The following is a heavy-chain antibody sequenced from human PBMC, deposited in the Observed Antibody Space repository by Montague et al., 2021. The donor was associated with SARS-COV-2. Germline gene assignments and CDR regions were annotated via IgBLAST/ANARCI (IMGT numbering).Heavy chain of an antibody. Sequence: SETLSLTCTVSGGSIRNYYWSWIRQPPGRGLEWIGYNYYSGSTDYSPSLKSRVTISLDTSKNQFSLKVTSVTAADTAVYYCARGGGYYNYGLDVWGPGTTVTVSS. CDR3: ARGGGYYNYGLDV. D-gene: IGHD3-22*01. J-gene: IGHJ6*02. CDR2: NYYSGST. V-gene: IGHV4-59*01. CDR1: GGSIRNYY.